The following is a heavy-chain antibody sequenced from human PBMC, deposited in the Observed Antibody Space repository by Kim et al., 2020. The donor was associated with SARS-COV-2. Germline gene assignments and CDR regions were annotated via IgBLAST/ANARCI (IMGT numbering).Heavy chain of an antibody. CDR1: GGSISSSSYY. D-gene: IGHD1-26*01. CDR3: ARDGKGVGATAKRGYF. Sequence: SETLSLTCTVSGGSISSSSYYWCWIRQPPGKGLEWIGSIYYSGSTYYNPSLKSRVTISVDTSKNQFSLKLSSVTAADTAVYYCARDGKGVGATAKRGYF. V-gene: IGHV4-39*07. J-gene: IGHJ4*01. CDR2: IYYSGST.